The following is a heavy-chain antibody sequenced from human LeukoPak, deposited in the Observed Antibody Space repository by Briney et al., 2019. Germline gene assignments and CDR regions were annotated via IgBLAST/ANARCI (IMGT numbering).Heavy chain of an antibody. V-gene: IGHV3-64*01. CDR3: ARDFGQLYFFLDS. Sequence: GGSLRLSCGASGFTFSDYAMHWVRQAPGKGLEFVSAITSNGGTTYYGHSVKGRFTISRDNSKNTLCLQMGSLRHEDTAVYYCARDFGQLYFFLDSWGQGTLVTVAS. CDR2: ITSNGGTT. CDR1: GFTFSDYA. D-gene: IGHD3-10*01. J-gene: IGHJ4*02.